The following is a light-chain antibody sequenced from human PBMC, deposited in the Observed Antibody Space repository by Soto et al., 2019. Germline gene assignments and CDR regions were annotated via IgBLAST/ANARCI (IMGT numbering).Light chain of an antibody. CDR3: QHNYSTPPT. Sequence: DLQMTQSPSSLSASVGDRVTLTCRASQTIGTNLNWYQQKPGKAPKVLIYGASTLQSGVPSRFSGSGSGTDFALTISSLQPEDFATYYCQHNYSTPPTFGQGTKVEIK. CDR2: GAS. V-gene: IGKV1-39*01. J-gene: IGKJ1*01. CDR1: QTIGTN.